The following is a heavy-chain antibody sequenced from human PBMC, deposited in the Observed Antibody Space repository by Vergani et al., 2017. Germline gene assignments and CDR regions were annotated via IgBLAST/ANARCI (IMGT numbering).Heavy chain of an antibody. CDR1: GYSFTNYA. CDR2: ISTSTGNP. J-gene: IGHJ4*02. D-gene: IGHD6-6*01. Sequence: QVQLVQSGSELKKPGASVKVSCKASGYSFTNYAINWVRQAPGQGLEWIGWISTSTGNPTYAQGFTGRFVFSLDTSVSTAYLQINSLKTEDTAMYYCTRGRPVEFWGQGTLVTVSS. CDR3: TRGRPVEF. V-gene: IGHV7-4-1*02.